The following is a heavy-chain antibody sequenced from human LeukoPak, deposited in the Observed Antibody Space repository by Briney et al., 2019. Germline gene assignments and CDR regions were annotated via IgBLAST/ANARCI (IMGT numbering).Heavy chain of an antibody. V-gene: IGHV3-30*02. J-gene: IGHJ3*02. Sequence: GGSLRLSCAASGFTFSSYGMHWVRQAPGKGLEWVAFIRYDGSNKYYADSVKGRFTISRDNAKNSLYLQMNSLRAEDTAVYYCTRVSYYESSGYYYYDAFDIWGQGTMVTVSS. CDR3: TRVSYYESSGYYYYDAFDI. D-gene: IGHD3-22*01. CDR2: IRYDGSNK. CDR1: GFTFSSYG.